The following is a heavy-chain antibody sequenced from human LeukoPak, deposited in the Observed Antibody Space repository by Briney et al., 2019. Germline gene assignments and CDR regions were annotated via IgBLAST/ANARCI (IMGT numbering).Heavy chain of an antibody. D-gene: IGHD3-22*01. V-gene: IGHV4-38-2*02. CDR3: ARGRISSGYYMSGAFDI. CDR1: GYSISSGYY. CDR2: IYHSGST. Sequence: SETLSLTCTVSGYSISSGYYWGWIRQPPGKGLEWIGSIYHSGSTYYNPSLKSRVTISVDKSKNQFSLKLSSVTAADTAVYYCARGRISSGYYMSGAFDIWGQGTMVTVSS. J-gene: IGHJ3*02.